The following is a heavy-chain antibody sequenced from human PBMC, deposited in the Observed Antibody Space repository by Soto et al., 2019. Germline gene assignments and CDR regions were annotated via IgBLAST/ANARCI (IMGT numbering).Heavy chain of an antibody. Sequence: ASVKVSCKASGYTFSGFYMHWVRQAPGQGLEWMGWINPNSGGTKSAEKFQGRVTMTRDTSISTAYMELSRLASDDTAVYYCASAAVTGTAGLDFWGQGTQVTVSS. V-gene: IGHV1-2*02. CDR3: ASAAVTGTAGLDF. CDR2: INPNSGGT. J-gene: IGHJ4*02. CDR1: GYTFSGFY. D-gene: IGHD6-19*01.